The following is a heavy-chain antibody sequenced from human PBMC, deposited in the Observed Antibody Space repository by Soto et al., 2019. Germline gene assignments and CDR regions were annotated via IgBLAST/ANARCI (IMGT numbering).Heavy chain of an antibody. CDR3: ASESSSYGFSFDY. D-gene: IGHD6-6*01. CDR1: GYSFTSYW. J-gene: IGHJ4*02. V-gene: IGHV5-51*01. CDR2: IYPGDSDT. Sequence: PGESLKISCKGSGYSFTSYWIGWVRQMPGKGLEWMGIIYPGDSDTRYSPSFQGQVTISADKSISTAYLQWSSLKASDTAMYYCASESSSYGFSFDYWGQGTLVTVSS.